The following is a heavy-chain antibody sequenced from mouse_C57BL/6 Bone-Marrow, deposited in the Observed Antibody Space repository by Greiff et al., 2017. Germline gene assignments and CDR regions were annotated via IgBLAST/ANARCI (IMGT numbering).Heavy chain of an antibody. D-gene: IGHD1-1*01. CDR3: ARDYYGSSWYFDY. CDR2: INPNNGGT. V-gene: IGHV1-26*01. CDR1: GYTFTDYY. J-gene: IGHJ2*01. Sequence: EVQLQQSGPELVKPGASVKISCKASGYTFTDYYMNWVKQSHGKSLEWIGDINPNNGGTSYNQKLKGQATLTVDKSSSTVYMELRSLTSEDSAVYYCARDYYGSSWYFDYWGQGTILTVSS.